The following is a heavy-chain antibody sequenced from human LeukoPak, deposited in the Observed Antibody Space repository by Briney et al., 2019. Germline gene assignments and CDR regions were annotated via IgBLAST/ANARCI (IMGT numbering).Heavy chain of an antibody. CDR3: TRSGYSNGYDY. CDR2: ITPDGNAA. D-gene: IGHD2-15*01. CDR1: GFTFSGHW. V-gene: IGHV3-74*03. J-gene: IGHJ4*02. Sequence: PGGSLRLSCVASGFTFSGHWMHWVRQVPGKGLMAVSRITPDGNAAAYADSVKGRFTISRDNAKNTLYLGMNSLTAEDTALYHCTRSGYSNGYDYWGQGTLVTVSS.